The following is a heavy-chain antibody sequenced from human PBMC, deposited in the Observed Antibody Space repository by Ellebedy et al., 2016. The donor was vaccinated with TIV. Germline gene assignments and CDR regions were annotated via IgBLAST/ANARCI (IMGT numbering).Heavy chain of an antibody. V-gene: IGHV3-23*01. J-gene: IGHJ6*02. CDR3: ARDHDEPLDV. CDR2: ITTSGGST. Sequence: PGGSLRLSCAASGFTFSSYAINWVRQAPGKGLEWISAITTSGGSTYYADSVEDRFTISRDNSKNTLYLQMNSLRAEDTAVYYCARDHDEPLDVWGQGTTVTVSS. CDR1: GFTFSSYA.